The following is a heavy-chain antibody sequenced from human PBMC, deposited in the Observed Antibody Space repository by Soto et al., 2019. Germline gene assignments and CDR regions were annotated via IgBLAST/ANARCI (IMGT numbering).Heavy chain of an antibody. V-gene: IGHV4-59*01. D-gene: IGHD3-10*01. Sequence: SETLSLTCTVSGGSLSSFFWNWIRQSPGKGLEWVGCIYDTGNTKYNPSLRSRLTFSLDMSKNQVFLRLTSVTAADTAVYYCERGQLWSRDFDYWGPGALVTVSS. CDR2: IYDTGNT. CDR3: ERGQLWSRDFDY. J-gene: IGHJ4*02. CDR1: GGSLSSFF.